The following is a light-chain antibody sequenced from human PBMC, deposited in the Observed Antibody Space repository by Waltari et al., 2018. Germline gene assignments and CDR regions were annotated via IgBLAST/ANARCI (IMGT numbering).Light chain of an antibody. J-gene: IGKJ4*01. CDR3: QQYYGTPCT. CDR2: WAS. Sequence: DIVMTQSPDSLAVSLVERATINCKSSQSVLYNSNNKNYLAWYQQKPGQPPKLLIYWASTRESGVPDRFSGSGSGTDFTLTISSLQAEDVAVYYCQQYYGTPCTFGGGTKVEMK. V-gene: IGKV4-1*01. CDR1: QSVLYNSNNKNY.